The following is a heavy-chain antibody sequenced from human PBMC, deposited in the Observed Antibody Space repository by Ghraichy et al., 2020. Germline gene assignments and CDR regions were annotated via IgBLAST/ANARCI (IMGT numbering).Heavy chain of an antibody. CDR1: GFTFSSYG. J-gene: IGHJ4*02. Sequence: GGSLRLSCAASGFTFSSYGMHWVRQAPGKGLEWVAVISYDGSNKYYADSVKGRFTISRDNSKNTLYLQMNSLRAEDTAVYYCAKFSYRGYSGYDYDYWGQGTLVTVSS. V-gene: IGHV3-30*18. CDR3: AKFSYRGYSGYDYDY. CDR2: ISYDGSNK. D-gene: IGHD5-12*01.